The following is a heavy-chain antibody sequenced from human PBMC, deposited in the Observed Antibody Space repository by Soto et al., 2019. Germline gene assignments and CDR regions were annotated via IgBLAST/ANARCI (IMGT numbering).Heavy chain of an antibody. V-gene: IGHV4-4*02. CDR2: IYHSGST. D-gene: IGHD5-18*01. J-gene: IGHJ4*02. CDR1: GGSISSSNW. CDR3: ARDGYSYAPNYYFDY. Sequence: PSETLSLTCAVSGGSISSSNWWSWVRQPPGKGLEWIGEIYHSGSTNYNPSLKNRVTISVDKSKNQFSLKLSSVTAADTAVYYCARDGYSYAPNYYFDYWGQGTLVTVSS.